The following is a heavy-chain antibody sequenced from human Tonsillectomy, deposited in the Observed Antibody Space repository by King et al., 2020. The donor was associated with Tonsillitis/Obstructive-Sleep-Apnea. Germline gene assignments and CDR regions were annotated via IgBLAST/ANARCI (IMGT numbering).Heavy chain of an antibody. J-gene: IGHJ4*02. Sequence: VQLQESGPGLVKPSETLSLTCTVSGGSISSSSYYWGWIRQPPGKGLEWIGSIYYSGSTYYNPSLKSRVTISVDTSKNQFSLKLSSVTAADTAVDYCARLGYITVDYWGQGTLVTVSS. CDR2: IYYSGST. V-gene: IGHV4-39*01. D-gene: IGHD3-3*01. CDR3: ARLGYITVDY. CDR1: GGSISSSSYY.